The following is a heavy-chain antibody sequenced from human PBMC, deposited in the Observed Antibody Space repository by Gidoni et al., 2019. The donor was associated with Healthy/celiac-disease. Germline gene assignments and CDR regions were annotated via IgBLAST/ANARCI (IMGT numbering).Heavy chain of an antibody. Sequence: EVLLVESGGGLVQPGRSLSLCCSASRPPFDDYAMHWVRQSPGKGLEWVSGISWNSDSRGYADSVKGRFTISRDNAKNSLYLQMNSLRAEDTALYYCAKDSNAYCGGDCYSVAAFDIWGQGTMVTVSS. CDR1: RPPFDDYA. D-gene: IGHD2-21*02. V-gene: IGHV3-9*01. J-gene: IGHJ3*02. CDR3: AKDSNAYCGGDCYSVAAFDI. CDR2: ISWNSDSR.